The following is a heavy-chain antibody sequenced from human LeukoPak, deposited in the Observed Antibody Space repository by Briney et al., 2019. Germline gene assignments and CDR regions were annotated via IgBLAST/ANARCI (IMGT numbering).Heavy chain of an antibody. D-gene: IGHD6-13*01. Sequence: GASVKVSCKASGGTFSSYAISWVRQAPGQGLEWMGGIIPIFGTANYAQKFQGRVTITADKSTSTAYMELSSLRSEDTAVYYCARVDTRRKGKYSSSWYALYYYYYMDVWGKGTTVTVSS. CDR1: GGTFSSYA. CDR2: IIPIFGTA. CDR3: ARVDTRRKGKYSSSWYALYYYYYMDV. J-gene: IGHJ6*03. V-gene: IGHV1-69*06.